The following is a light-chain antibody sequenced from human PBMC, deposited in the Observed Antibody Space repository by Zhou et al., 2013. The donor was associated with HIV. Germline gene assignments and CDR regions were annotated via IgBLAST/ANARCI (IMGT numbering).Light chain of an antibody. CDR1: QSVSSY. J-gene: IGKJ4*01. CDR3: QQRSNWPPL. V-gene: IGKV3-11*01. Sequence: EIVLTQSPATLSLSPGERATLSCRASQSVSSYLAWYQQKPGQAPRLLIYGASSRATGIPDRFSGSGSGTDFTLTISRLEPEDFAVYYCQQRSNWPPLFGGGTKVEI. CDR2: GAS.